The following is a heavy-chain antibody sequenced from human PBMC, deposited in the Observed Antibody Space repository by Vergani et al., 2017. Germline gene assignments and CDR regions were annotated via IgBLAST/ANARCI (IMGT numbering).Heavy chain of an antibody. CDR2: IIPILGIA. D-gene: IGHD6-19*01. J-gene: IGHJ4*02. V-gene: IGHV1-69*02. CDR3: ARHPGIAVVFALDY. CDR1: GGTFSSYT. Sequence: QVQLVQSGAEVKKPGSSVKVSCKASGGTFSSYTISWVRQAPGQGLEWMGRIIPILGIANYAQKFQGRVTITADKSTSTAYMELSSLRSDDTAVYYCARHPGIAVVFALDYWGQGTLVTVSS.